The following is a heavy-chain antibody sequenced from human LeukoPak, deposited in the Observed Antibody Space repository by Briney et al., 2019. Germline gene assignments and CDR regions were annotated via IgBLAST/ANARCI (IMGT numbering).Heavy chain of an antibody. Sequence: PGGSLRLSCAASGFTFEDYAMHWVRQAPGKGLEWVSGISWNSGSIAYADSVKGRFTISRDNSKNTLYLQMNSLRAEDTAVFYCARGSNWGSGVYYFDYWGQGTLVTVSS. CDR1: GFTFEDYA. CDR3: ARGSNWGSGVYYFDY. D-gene: IGHD7-27*01. V-gene: IGHV3-9*01. J-gene: IGHJ4*02. CDR2: ISWNSGSI.